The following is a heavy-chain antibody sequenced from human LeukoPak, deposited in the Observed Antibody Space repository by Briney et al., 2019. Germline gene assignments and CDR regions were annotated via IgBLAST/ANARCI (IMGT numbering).Heavy chain of an antibody. CDR1: GFTFSNYA. CDR3: AKDSSVYHYDSRTLDY. V-gene: IGHV3-23*01. Sequence: QTGGSLRLSCAASGFTFSNYAMRWVRQAPGKGLEWVSGISGSGDSTYADSVKGRFTISRDNSKNTLYLQMNSLRAEDTAVYYCAKDSSVYHYDSRTLDYWGQGTLVTVSS. CDR2: ISGSGDST. D-gene: IGHD3-22*01. J-gene: IGHJ4*02.